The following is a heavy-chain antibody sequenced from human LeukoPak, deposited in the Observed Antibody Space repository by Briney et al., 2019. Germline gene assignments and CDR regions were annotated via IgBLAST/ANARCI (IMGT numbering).Heavy chain of an antibody. D-gene: IGHD4-17*01. CDR2: IVVGSGNT. J-gene: IGHJ3*02. CDR1: GFTFTRSA. V-gene: IGHV1-58*02. CDR3: AADQGLGAGYGDYVSLYAFDI. Sequence: GASVKVSCKASGFTFTRSAMQWVRQARGQRLEWIGWIVVGSGNTNYAQKFQERVTITRDMSTSTAYMELSSLRSEDTAVYYCAADQGLGAGYGDYVSLYAFDIWGQGTMVTVSS.